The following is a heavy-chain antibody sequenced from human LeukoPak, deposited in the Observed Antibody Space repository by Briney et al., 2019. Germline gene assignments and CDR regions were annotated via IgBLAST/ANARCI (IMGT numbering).Heavy chain of an antibody. CDR1: GFTFSSYG. Sequence: GGSLRLSCAASGFTFSSYGMHWVRQAPGKGLEWVAFIRYDGSNKYYADSVKGRFTISRDNAKNSLYLQMNSLRAEDTAVYYCARDAGVLEGELLPYYFDYWGQGTLVTVSS. CDR3: ARDAGVLEGELLPYYFDY. CDR2: IRYDGSNK. D-gene: IGHD1-26*01. J-gene: IGHJ4*02. V-gene: IGHV3-30*02.